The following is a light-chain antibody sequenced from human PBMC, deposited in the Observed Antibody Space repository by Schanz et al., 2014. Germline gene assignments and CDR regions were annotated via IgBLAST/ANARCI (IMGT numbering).Light chain of an antibody. Sequence: QSALTQPPSASGSPGQSVTISCTGTSSDIGRYNYVSWYQHHPGKAPKLMIYEVSDRPSGVSTRFSGSKSGNTASLTISGLQAEDEADYFCCAYAGSGSVVFGGGTKLTVL. CDR2: EVS. V-gene: IGLV2-8*01. CDR1: SSDIGRYNY. CDR3: CAYAGSGSVV. J-gene: IGLJ2*01.